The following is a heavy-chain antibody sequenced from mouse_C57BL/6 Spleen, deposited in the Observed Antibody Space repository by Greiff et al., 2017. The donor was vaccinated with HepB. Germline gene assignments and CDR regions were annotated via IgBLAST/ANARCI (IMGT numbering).Heavy chain of an antibody. Sequence: EVQLVESGGDLVKPGGSLKLSCAASGFTFSSYGMSWVRQTPDKRLEWVATISSGGSYTYYPDSVKGRFTISRDNAKNTLYLQMSSLKSEDTAMYYCARQRGPYYFDYWGQGTTLTVSS. V-gene: IGHV5-6*01. J-gene: IGHJ2*01. CDR2: ISSGGSYT. CDR3: ARQRGPYYFDY. CDR1: GFTFSSYG.